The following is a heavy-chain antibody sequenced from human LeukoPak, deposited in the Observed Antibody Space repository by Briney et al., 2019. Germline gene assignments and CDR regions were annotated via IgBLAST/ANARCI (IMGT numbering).Heavy chain of an antibody. CDR2: ISYDGSNK. V-gene: IGHV3-30*04. J-gene: IGHJ3*02. Sequence: PGRSLRLSCAASGFTFSSYAMHWVRQAPGKGLEWVAVISYDGSNKYYADSVKGRFTISRDNSKNTLYLQMNGLRAEDTAVYYCARVQWAFDIWGQGTMVTVSS. CDR3: ARVQWAFDI. D-gene: IGHD6-19*01. CDR1: GFTFSSYA.